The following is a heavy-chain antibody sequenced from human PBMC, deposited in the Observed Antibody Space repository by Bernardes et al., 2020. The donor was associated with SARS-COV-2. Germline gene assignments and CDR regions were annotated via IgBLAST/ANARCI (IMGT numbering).Heavy chain of an antibody. CDR1: GFPFSSYA. J-gene: IGHJ4*02. Sequence: GGYLSLSCAASGFPFSSYAMSWVRQAPGKGLEWVSAISGSVGTTFHADSVKGRFTISRDNSKNTLYLLMNSLRDEDTAVYYCAKFLAGSSPHRTGAVTYFDQWGQGALVTVSS. CDR2: ISGSVGTT. V-gene: IGHV3-23*01. CDR3: AKFLAGSSPHRTGAVTYFDQ. D-gene: IGHD1-26*01.